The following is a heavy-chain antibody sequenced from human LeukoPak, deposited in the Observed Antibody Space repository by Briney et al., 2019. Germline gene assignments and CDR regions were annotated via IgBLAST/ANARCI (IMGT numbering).Heavy chain of an antibody. Sequence: GGSLRLSCAASGFTFSSFGMHWVRQAPGKGLEWVAVISYDGDNKYYADSVKGRFTISRDNFKNTLYLQMNSLRAEDTAMYYCAKGYCSSTSCPPIDYWGQGALVTVSS. CDR2: ISYDGDNK. V-gene: IGHV3-30*18. CDR1: GFTFSSFG. J-gene: IGHJ4*02. D-gene: IGHD2-2*01. CDR3: AKGYCSSTSCPPIDY.